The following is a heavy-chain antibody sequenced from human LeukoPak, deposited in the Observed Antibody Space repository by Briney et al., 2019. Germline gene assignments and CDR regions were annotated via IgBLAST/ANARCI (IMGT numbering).Heavy chain of an antibody. CDR3: AKDHYWSIDY. D-gene: IGHD3-3*01. CDR1: GFDFSSNW. Sequence: PGGSLRLSCAASGFDFSSNWMHWVRHAPGQGLVWVSRIKGDGISTNYADSVKGRFTISRDIAKNTLHLQMNSLRAEDTGVYYCAKDHYWSIDYWGRGTLVTVPS. J-gene: IGHJ4*02. V-gene: IGHV3-74*01. CDR2: IKGDGIST.